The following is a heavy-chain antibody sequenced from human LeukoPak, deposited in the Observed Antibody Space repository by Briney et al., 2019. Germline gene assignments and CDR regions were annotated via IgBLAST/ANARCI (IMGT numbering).Heavy chain of an antibody. CDR3: AREGSSSPEGYCTNGVCGPLPPTNDY. V-gene: IGHV1-18*01. CDR1: GYTFTSYG. Sequence: EASVKVSCKASGYTFTSYGISWVRQAPGQGLEWMGWISAYNGNTNYAQKLQGRVTMTTDTSTSTAYMELRSLRSDDTAVYYCAREGSSSPEGYCTNGVCGPLPPTNDYWGQGTLVTVSS. CDR2: ISAYNGNT. J-gene: IGHJ4*02. D-gene: IGHD2-8*01.